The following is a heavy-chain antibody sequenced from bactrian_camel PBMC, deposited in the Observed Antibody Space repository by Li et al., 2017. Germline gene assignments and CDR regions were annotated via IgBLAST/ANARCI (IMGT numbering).Heavy chain of an antibody. CDR2: IYRDNGGW. D-gene: IGHD6*01. J-gene: IGHJ4*01. Sequence: HVQLVESGGGSVQAGGALSLSCASPEYGRSVNCMGWFHQAPGKEREIVAVIYRDNGGWYYADSVKGRFTISKDNAKNTLYLQMNSLKHEDEAIYYCATGQVYGGACPLAPVLFDYWGQGTQVTVS. CDR3: ATGQVYGGACPLAPVLFDY. V-gene: IGHV3S54*01. CDR1: EYGRSVNC.